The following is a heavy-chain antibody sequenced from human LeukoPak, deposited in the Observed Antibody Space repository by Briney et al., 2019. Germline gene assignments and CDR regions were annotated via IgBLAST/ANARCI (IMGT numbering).Heavy chain of an antibody. D-gene: IGHD3-22*01. CDR1: GFTVSNNY. Sequence: PGGSLRLSCVASGFTVSNNYMSWVRQAPEKGLEWVSIIYISGTTYYADSVKGRFTISRDSSKNTLHLQMNSLRAEDTAVYYCARGFDSRFFDYWGQGTLVTVSS. CDR2: IYISGTT. CDR3: ARGFDSRFFDY. V-gene: IGHV3-53*01. J-gene: IGHJ4*02.